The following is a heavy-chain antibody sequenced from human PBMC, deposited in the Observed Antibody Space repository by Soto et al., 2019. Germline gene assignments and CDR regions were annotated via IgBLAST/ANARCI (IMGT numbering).Heavy chain of an antibody. CDR1: GGTFSSYT. V-gene: IGHV1-69*02. D-gene: IGHD5-12*01. CDR3: ATRGSGYDRDY. J-gene: IGHJ4*02. CDR2: IIPILGIA. Sequence: QVQLVQSGAEVKKPGSSVKVSCKASGGTFSSYTISWVRQAPGQGLEWMGRIIPILGIANYAQKFQGRVTITADKSTSTADMELSSLRSEDTAVYYCATRGSGYDRDYWGQGTLVTVSS.